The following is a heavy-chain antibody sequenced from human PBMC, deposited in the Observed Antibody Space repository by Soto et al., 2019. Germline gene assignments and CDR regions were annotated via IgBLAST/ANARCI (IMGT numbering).Heavy chain of an antibody. J-gene: IGHJ5*02. D-gene: IGHD3-3*01. CDR2: IIPIFGTA. V-gene: IGHV1-69*01. Sequence: QVQLVQSGAEVKKPGSSVKVSYKASGGTFSSYAISWVRQAPGQGLEWMGGIIPIFGTANYAEKFQGRVTITADESTSTAYMEMSSLRAEVTAVYYCARGRLLEWSWGHYWFDPWGQGTVVTVSS. CDR1: GGTFSSYA. CDR3: ARGRLLEWSWGHYWFDP.